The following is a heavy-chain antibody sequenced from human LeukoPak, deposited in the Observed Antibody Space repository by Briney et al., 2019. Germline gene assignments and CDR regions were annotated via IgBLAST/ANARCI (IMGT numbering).Heavy chain of an antibody. CDR2: INPSGGST. D-gene: IGHD3-3*01. CDR1: GYTFTSYY. Sequence: ASVKVSCKASGYTFTSYYMHWVRQAPGQGLEWMGIINPSGGSTSYAQKFQGRVTMTRDTSTSTVYMELSSLRSEDPAVYYCARAPRTIFGVVTPSSYGMDVWGQGTTVTVSS. V-gene: IGHV1-46*01. J-gene: IGHJ6*02. CDR3: ARAPRTIFGVVTPSSYGMDV.